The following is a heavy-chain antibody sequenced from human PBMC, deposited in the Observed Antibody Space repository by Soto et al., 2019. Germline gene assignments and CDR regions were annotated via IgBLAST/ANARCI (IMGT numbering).Heavy chain of an antibody. CDR1: GGSISSSSYY. CDR3: ARSIAFTVGALGVY. J-gene: IGHJ4*02. Sequence: SETLSLTCTVSGGSISSSSYYWGWIRQPPGKGLEWIGSIYYSGSTYYNPSLKSRVTISVDTSKNQFSLKLSSVTAADTAVYYCARSIAFTVGALGVYWGQGTLVTVSS. V-gene: IGHV4-39*01. D-gene: IGHD1-26*01. CDR2: IYYSGST.